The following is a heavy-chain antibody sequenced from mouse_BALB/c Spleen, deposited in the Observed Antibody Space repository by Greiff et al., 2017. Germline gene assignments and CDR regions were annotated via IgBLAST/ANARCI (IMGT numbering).Heavy chain of an antibody. CDR2: IYPGSGNT. D-gene: IGHD2-14*01. V-gene: IGHV1-77*01. CDR3: ARENYRYDGYAMDY. Sequence: QVQLQQSGAELARPGASVKLSCKASGYTFTDYYINWVKQRTGQGLEWIGEIYPGSGNTYYNEKFKGKATLTADKSSSTAYMQLSSLTSEDSAVYFCARENYRYDGYAMDYWGQGTSVTVSS. CDR1: GYTFTDYY. J-gene: IGHJ4*01.